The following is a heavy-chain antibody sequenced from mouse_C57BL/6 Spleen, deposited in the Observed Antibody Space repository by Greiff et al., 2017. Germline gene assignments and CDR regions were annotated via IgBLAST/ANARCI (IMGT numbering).Heavy chain of an antibody. J-gene: IGHJ3*01. D-gene: IGHD5-1-1*01. CDR3: AINTEAY. Sequence: QVQLKESGAELARPGASVKLSCKASGYTFTSYGISWVKQRTGQGLEWIGEIYPRSGNTYYNEKFKGKATLPADKSSSTAYMELRSLTSEDSAVYFCAINTEAYWGQGTLVTVSA. CDR1: GYTFTSYG. CDR2: IYPRSGNT. V-gene: IGHV1-81*01.